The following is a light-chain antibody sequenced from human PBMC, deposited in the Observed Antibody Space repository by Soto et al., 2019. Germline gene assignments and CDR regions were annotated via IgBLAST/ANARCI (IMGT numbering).Light chain of an antibody. CDR2: KAS. Sequence: DIQMTQSPSTLSGSVGDRVTITCRASQSITSWLAWYQQKPGKAPRLLIYKASTLESGVPPRFSGSGSGTEFTLTISSLQPDDFARYYCQQYNRYPYTFGQGTKVDIK. CDR1: QSITSW. CDR3: QQYNRYPYT. V-gene: IGKV1-5*03. J-gene: IGKJ2*01.